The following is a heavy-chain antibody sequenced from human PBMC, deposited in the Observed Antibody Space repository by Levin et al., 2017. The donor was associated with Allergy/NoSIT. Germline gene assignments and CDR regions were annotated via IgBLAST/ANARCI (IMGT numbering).Heavy chain of an antibody. D-gene: IGHD3-9*01. V-gene: IGHV3-21*01. CDR3: ARDYDILTGYWGLDYYYGMDV. CDR1: GFTFSSYS. Sequence: LSLTCAASGFTFSSYSMNWVRQAPGKGLEWVSSISSSSSYIYYADSVKGRFTISRDNAKNSLYLQMNSLRAEDTAVYYCARDYDILTGYWGLDYYYGMDVWGQGTTVTVSS. J-gene: IGHJ6*02. CDR2: ISSSSSYI.